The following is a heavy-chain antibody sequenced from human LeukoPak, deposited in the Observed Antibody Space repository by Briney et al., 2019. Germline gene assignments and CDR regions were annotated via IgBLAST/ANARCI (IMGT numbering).Heavy chain of an antibody. CDR3: AGSRDGYNRVFY. Sequence: SETLSLTCTVSGGSISSYYWSWIRQPPGKGLEWIGYIYYSGSTNYNPSLKSRVTISVDTSKNQFSLKLSSVTAADTAVYYCAGSRDGYNRVFYWGQGTLVTVSS. D-gene: IGHD5-24*01. CDR1: GGSISSYY. J-gene: IGHJ4*02. CDR2: IYYSGST. V-gene: IGHV4-59*08.